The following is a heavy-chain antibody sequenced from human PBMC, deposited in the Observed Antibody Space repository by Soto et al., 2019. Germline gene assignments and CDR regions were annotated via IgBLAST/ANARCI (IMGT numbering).Heavy chain of an antibody. Sequence: SETLSLTCTVSGGSISSSSYYWGWIRQPPGKGLEWIGSIYYSGSTYYNPSLKSRVTISVDTSKNQFSLKLSSVTAADTAVYYCARLKSDSSSWNLYYYYGMDVWGQVTTVTVS. CDR2: IYYSGST. CDR3: ARLKSDSSSWNLYYYYGMDV. V-gene: IGHV4-39*01. J-gene: IGHJ6*02. D-gene: IGHD6-13*01. CDR1: GGSISSSSYY.